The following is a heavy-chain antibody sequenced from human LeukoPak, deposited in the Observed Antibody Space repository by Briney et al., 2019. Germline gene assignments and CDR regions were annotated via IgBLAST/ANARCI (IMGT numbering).Heavy chain of an antibody. Sequence: GGSLRLSCEASGFTFSRYWMHWVRQAPGKGLVWVSRINSDGSRTTYADSVRGRFTISRDNAKNTLYLQMNSLRAEDTAVYYCTFCSGGSCYSDYWGQGTLVTVSS. CDR2: INSDGSRT. CDR1: GFTFSRYW. V-gene: IGHV3-74*01. CDR3: TFCSGGSCYSDY. J-gene: IGHJ4*02. D-gene: IGHD2-15*01.